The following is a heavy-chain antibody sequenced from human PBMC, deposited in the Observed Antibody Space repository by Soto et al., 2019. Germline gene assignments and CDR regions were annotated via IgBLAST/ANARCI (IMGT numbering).Heavy chain of an antibody. CDR2: IIPILGIA. V-gene: IGHV1-69*02. CDR3: ARAAVVVAAPRDYYYGMDV. D-gene: IGHD2-15*01. CDR1: GGTFSSYT. Sequence: QVQLVQSGAEVKKPGSSMKVSCKASGGTFSSYTISWVRQAPGQGLEWMGRIIPILGIANYAQKFQGRVTITADKSTSTAYMELSSLRSEDTAVYYCARAAVVVAAPRDYYYGMDVWGQGTTVTVSS. J-gene: IGHJ6*02.